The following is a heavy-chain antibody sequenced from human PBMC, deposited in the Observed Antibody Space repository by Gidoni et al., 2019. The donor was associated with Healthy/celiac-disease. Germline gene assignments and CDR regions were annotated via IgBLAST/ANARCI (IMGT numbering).Heavy chain of an antibody. CDR2: MSGSGGST. CDR1: GFTFSSYA. CDR3: AKSHLDYDSSGYSITFDY. V-gene: IGHV3-23*01. D-gene: IGHD3-22*01. Sequence: EVQLLESGGGLVQPGGSLRLSCAAYGFTFSSYALSFVRQAPGKGLAWVSAMSGSGGSTYYADSVKGRFTISRDNSKNTLYLQMNSLRAEDTAVYYCAKSHLDYDSSGYSITFDYWGQGTLVTVSS. J-gene: IGHJ4*02.